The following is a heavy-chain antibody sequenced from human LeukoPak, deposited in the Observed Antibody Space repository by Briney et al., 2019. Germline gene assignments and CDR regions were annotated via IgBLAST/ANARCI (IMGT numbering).Heavy chain of an antibody. CDR2: ISGSSKDI. Sequence: GGSLRLSCAASGFTFSGFAMSWVRQAPGKGLEWISYISGSSKDISYADSVKGRFTITRDNSKSTLYLQMNSLSAEDTAVYYCARELPPVVKYHFDSWGQGTLVTVSS. V-gene: IGHV3-48*01. J-gene: IGHJ4*02. CDR3: ARELPPVVKYHFDS. CDR1: GFTFSGFA. D-gene: IGHD3-22*01.